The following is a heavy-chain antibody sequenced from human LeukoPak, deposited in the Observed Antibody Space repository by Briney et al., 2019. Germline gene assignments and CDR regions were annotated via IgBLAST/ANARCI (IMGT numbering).Heavy chain of an antibody. Sequence: GRSLRLSCAASGFTFSSYGMHWVRQAPGKGLEWVSYITSSSDTIYYADSVKGRFTISRDNAKNSLYLQMNSLRDEDTAVYYCIRDQWLNYWGQGTLVTVSS. D-gene: IGHD3-22*01. V-gene: IGHV3-48*02. CDR2: ITSSSDTI. CDR1: GFTFSSYG. CDR3: IRDQWLNY. J-gene: IGHJ4*02.